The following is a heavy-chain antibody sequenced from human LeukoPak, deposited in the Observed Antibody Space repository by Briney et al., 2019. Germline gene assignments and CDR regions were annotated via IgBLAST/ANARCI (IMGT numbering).Heavy chain of an antibody. Sequence: GGSLRLSCAASGFTVSSNYMSWVRQAPGKGLEWVAFIRYDGSNKYYADSVKGRFTISRDNSKNTLYLQMNSLRAEDTAVYYCAKLPPLVRGVMTNDAFDIWGQGTMVTVSS. J-gene: IGHJ3*02. CDR1: GFTVSSNY. CDR3: AKLPPLVRGVMTNDAFDI. D-gene: IGHD3-10*01. V-gene: IGHV3-30*02. CDR2: IRYDGSNK.